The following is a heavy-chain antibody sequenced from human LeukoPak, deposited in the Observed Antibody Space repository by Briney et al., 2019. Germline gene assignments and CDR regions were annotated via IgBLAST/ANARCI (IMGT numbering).Heavy chain of an antibody. D-gene: IGHD3-10*01. Sequence: SETLSLTCTVSGGSISSSSYYWGWIRQPPRKGLEWIGTIYYSGSTYYNPSLKSRVTISEDTSKNQFSLKLSSVTAADTAVYYCARPAYGSGSYSGFDYWGQGTLVTVSS. CDR1: GGSISSSSYY. J-gene: IGHJ4*02. V-gene: IGHV4-39*01. CDR3: ARPAYGSGSYSGFDY. CDR2: IYYSGST.